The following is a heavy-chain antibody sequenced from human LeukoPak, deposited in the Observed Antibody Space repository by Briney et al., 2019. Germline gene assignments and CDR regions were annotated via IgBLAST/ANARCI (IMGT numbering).Heavy chain of an antibody. Sequence: SETLSLTRAVSGGPFTRAYWSWVRQPPGKGLEWIGEVIHTGNTDYNPSLQSRVSLSVDKSRRQFSLRLSSVTAADTGTYFCTKATFRDFLSGYSSAFLSWGPGTAVTAS. D-gene: IGHD3-3*01. CDR1: GGPFTRAY. J-gene: IGHJ3*01. CDR3: TKATFRDFLSGYSSAFLS. CDR2: VIHTGNT. V-gene: IGHV4-34*12.